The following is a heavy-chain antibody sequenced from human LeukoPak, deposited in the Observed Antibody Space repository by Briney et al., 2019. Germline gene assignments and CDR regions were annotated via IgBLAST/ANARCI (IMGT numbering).Heavy chain of an antibody. CDR2: IYSDAT. D-gene: IGHD3-22*01. J-gene: IGHJ4*02. V-gene: IGHV3-74*01. CDR1: GFTFSSYW. Sequence: GGSLRLSCAASGFTFSSYWIHWVRQAPGKGLVWVSRIYSDATYYANSVKGRFTISRDNAKNTLYLQMNSLRAEDTAVYYCARESYDSSGYYYGGGFDYWGQGTLVTVSS. CDR3: ARESYDSSGYYYGGGFDY.